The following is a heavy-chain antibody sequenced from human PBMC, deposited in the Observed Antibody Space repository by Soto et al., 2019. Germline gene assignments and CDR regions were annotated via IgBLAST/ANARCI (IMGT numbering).Heavy chain of an antibody. D-gene: IGHD3-9*01. CDR3: ARENLLRFFDWESAPYSYL. Sequence: ASVKVSCKASGYTFTSYYMHWVRQAPGQGLEWMGIINPSGGSTSYAQKFQGRVTMTRDTSTSTVYMELSSLRSEDPAVYYCARENLLRFFDWESAPYSYLGGRATLVTVPS. V-gene: IGHV1-46*03. CDR1: GYTFTSYY. J-gene: IGHJ2*01. CDR2: INPSGGST.